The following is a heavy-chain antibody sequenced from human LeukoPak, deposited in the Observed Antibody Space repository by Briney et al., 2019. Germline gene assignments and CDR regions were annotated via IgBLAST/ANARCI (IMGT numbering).Heavy chain of an antibody. V-gene: IGHV3-43*01. J-gene: IGHJ4*02. CDR3: VKDLSYDPSGSIFDH. CDR2: ISWDGTT. D-gene: IGHD3-22*01. CDR1: GFTFEDYT. Sequence: GGSLRLSSAASGFTFEDYTMHWVRQAPGKTLEWVSLISWDGTTYYTDSVKGRFTISRDNSKESLYLQMDTLRSEDTAFYYCVKDLSYDPSGSIFDHRGQGTLVTVS.